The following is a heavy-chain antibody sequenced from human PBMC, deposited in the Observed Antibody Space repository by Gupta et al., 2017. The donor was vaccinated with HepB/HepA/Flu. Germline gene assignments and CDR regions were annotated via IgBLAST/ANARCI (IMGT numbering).Heavy chain of an antibody. D-gene: IGHD3-22*01. CDR2: ISRTRSTG. V-gene: IGHV3-48*02. CDR3: AREDLDSSGRFIDY. J-gene: IGHJ4*02. CDR1: GLKFHDPK. Sequence: EVHLRDSGGGLVQPGGSLRLSFAASGLKFHDPKMHWVRQAPGKGLELVSDISRTRSTGYYADSLRGRFTISRDNDKNLLFLQMVSLRDEDTAVYYCAREDLDSSGRFIDYWGQGTLVSVSS.